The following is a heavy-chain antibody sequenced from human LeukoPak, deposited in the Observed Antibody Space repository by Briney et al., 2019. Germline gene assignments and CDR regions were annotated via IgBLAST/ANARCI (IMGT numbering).Heavy chain of an antibody. CDR2: IGTAGDT. CDR1: GFTFSSYD. CDR3: SRVGSSGWPNYFDS. Sequence: PGGSLRLSCAASGFTFSSYDMHWVRQATGKGLEWVSAIGTAGDTYYAGSVKGRFTISRENAKNSFYLQMNSLTAGDTAVYFCSRVGSSGWPNYFDSWGQGTLVTVSS. V-gene: IGHV3-13*04. J-gene: IGHJ4*02. D-gene: IGHD6-19*01.